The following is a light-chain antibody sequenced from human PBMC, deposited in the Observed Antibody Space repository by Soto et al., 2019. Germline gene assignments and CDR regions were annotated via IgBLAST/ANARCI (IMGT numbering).Light chain of an antibody. CDR2: STD. V-gene: IGLV8-61*01. J-gene: IGLJ3*02. CDR1: SDSVSTTYY. Sequence: QAVVTQEPSFSVSPGRTVTLTCGLSSDSVSTTYYPTWYQQTPGQAPRTLIYSTDTRSSGVPDRFSGSILGNKAALTITGAQADDGSDYYCVLYMGRGIWVFGGGTKVTVL. CDR3: VLYMGRGIWV.